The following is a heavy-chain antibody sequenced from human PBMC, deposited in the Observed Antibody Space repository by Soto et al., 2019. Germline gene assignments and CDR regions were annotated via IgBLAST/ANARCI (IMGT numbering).Heavy chain of an antibody. Sequence: PSETLALTGAVSGGYISGGYYSWSWIRQPPGKGLEGIGFIYNSGSTYYNSSLKSRGTIXXXSXXXXXFLXLXXVTXSDTAVYYCATYRKFFQIWGQGTKVTVTS. CDR1: GGYISGGYYS. J-gene: IGHJ3*02. CDR2: IYNSGST. V-gene: IGHV4-30-2*01. CDR3: ATYRKFFQI.